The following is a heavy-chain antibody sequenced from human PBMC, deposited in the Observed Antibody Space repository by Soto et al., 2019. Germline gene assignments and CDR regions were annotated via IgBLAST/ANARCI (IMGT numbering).Heavy chain of an antibody. CDR2: ISGSGGST. CDR1: VFTFSSYA. D-gene: IGHD3-3*01. Sequence: GCSLGLSCAGSVFTFSSYAMRWLRQAPGKGLEWVSAISGSGGSTYYADSVKGRFTISRDNSKNTLYLQMNSLRAEDTAVYYCANSAYYDFWSGSIDYWGQGTLVTVSS. V-gene: IGHV3-23*01. J-gene: IGHJ4*02. CDR3: ANSAYYDFWSGSIDY.